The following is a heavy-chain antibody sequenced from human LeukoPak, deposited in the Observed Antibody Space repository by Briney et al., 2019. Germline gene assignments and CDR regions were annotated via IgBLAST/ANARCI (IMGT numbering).Heavy chain of an antibody. J-gene: IGHJ4*02. Sequence: PSETLSLTCTVSGGSITSYYWSWVRQPPGKRLELIGYIYYTGSTNYNPSLRSRATISVDTPKNQFSLKLSSVTAADTAVYFCARMSFYGSGTYSPLDYWGQGTLVTVSS. V-gene: IGHV4-59*13. D-gene: IGHD3-10*01. CDR1: GGSITSYY. CDR3: ARMSFYGSGTYSPLDY. CDR2: IYYTGST.